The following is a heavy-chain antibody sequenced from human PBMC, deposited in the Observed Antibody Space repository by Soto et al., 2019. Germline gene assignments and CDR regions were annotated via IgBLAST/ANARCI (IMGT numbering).Heavy chain of an antibody. CDR2: ISAYNGNT. J-gene: IGHJ4*02. Sequence: QVQLVQSGAEVKKPGASVKVSCKASGYTFTSYGISWVRQAPGQGLEWMGWISAYNGNTNYAQKLQGRVTMTTDTSTSTGYMELRGLRSADTAVYYCARSNGGGLMIVVMATVFAGDFDYWGQGTLVTVSS. CDR1: GYTFTSYG. V-gene: IGHV1-18*01. CDR3: ARSNGGGLMIVVMATVFAGDFDY. D-gene: IGHD3-22*01.